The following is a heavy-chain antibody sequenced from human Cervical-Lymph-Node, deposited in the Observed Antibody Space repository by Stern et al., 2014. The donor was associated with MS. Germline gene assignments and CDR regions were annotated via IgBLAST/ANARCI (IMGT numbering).Heavy chain of an antibody. V-gene: IGHV5-51*03. Sequence: EVQLVESGAELIKPGESLKISCKTSGYTFISYWIAWVRQVPGKGLEWIGIIYPGDSDSTYRPTFQGHVTIAFDKSITTAYLQWNSLKASDTAVYYCARWSVACDYWGQGALITVSS. CDR3: ARWSVACDY. D-gene: IGHD2-21*01. J-gene: IGHJ4*02. CDR1: GYTFISYW. CDR2: IYPGDSDS.